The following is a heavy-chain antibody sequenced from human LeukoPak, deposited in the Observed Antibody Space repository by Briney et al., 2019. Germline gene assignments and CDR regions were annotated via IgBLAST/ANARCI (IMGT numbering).Heavy chain of an antibody. CDR1: GYTLTELS. CDR2: FDPGNGET. J-gene: IGHJ4*02. D-gene: IGHD2-15*01. Sequence: ASVKVSCKVSGYTLTELSMHWVRQAPGKGIEWMGGFDPGNGETIYAQNFQGRVTMTEDTSTDTAYLELSSLTSEDTAMYYCAAGGIYAPLDYWGQGTLVTVSS. V-gene: IGHV1-24*01. CDR3: AAGGIYAPLDY.